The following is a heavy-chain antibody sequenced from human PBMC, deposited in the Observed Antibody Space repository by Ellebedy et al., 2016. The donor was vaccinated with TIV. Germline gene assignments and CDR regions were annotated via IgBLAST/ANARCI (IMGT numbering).Heavy chain of an antibody. J-gene: IGHJ4*02. V-gene: IGHV3-9*01. Sequence: SLKISXAASGFIFDDYAMHWVRQGPGKGLEWVSGISWNSGKIDYSDSVKGRFTISRDNAKNTLYLQMNSLRGEDTGVYYCARDCSSGCFWGRGTLVTVSS. CDR1: GFIFDDYA. CDR3: ARDCSSGCF. D-gene: IGHD6-19*01. CDR2: ISWNSGKI.